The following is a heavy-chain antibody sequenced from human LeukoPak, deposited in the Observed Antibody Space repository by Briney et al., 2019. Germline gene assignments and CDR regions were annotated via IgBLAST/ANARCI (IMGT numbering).Heavy chain of an antibody. J-gene: IGHJ6*03. CDR3: ARVDTAMVTDYYYYMDV. CDR1: GFTVSSNY. Sequence: GGSLRLSCAASGFTVSSNYMSWVRQAPGEGLEWVSVIYSGGSTYYADSVKGRFTISRDNSKNTLYLQMNSLRAEDTAVYYCARVDTAMVTDYYYYMDVWGKGTTVTVSS. D-gene: IGHD5-18*01. V-gene: IGHV3-53*01. CDR2: IYSGGST.